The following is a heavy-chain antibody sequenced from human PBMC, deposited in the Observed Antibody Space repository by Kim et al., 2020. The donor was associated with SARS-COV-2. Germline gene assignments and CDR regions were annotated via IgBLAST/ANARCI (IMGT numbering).Heavy chain of an antibody. CDR2: INSGGSIT. CDR3: VRGIGES. J-gene: IGHJ4*02. Sequence: GGSLRLSCAASGFTFSTYWMHWVRQTPGKGLVWVSRINSGGSITSYADSVKGRFTISRDNAKNTLYLQMNSLRAEDTAVYYCVRGIGESWGQGTLVTVSS. CDR1: GFTFSTYW. V-gene: IGHV3-74*01. D-gene: IGHD3-10*01.